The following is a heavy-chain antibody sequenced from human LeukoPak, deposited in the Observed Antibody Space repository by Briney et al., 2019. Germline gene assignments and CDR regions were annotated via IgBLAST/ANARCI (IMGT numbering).Heavy chain of an antibody. V-gene: IGHV3-30*02. Sequence: PGGSLRLSCAASGFTFSSYGMHWVRQAPGKGLEWVAFIRYDGSNKYYADSVKGRFTISRDNSKNTLYLQMNSLRAEDTAVYYCAKVGCNSGSWPDAFDIWGEGTMVTVSS. D-gene: IGHD6-13*01. CDR2: IRYDGSNK. CDR1: GFTFSSYG. CDR3: AKVGCNSGSWPDAFDI. J-gene: IGHJ3*02.